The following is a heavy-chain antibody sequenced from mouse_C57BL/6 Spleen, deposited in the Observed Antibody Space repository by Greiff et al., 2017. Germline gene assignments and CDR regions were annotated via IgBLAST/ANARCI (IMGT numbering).Heavy chain of an antibody. Sequence: VQLQQSGPELVKPGASVKISCKASGYSFTGYYMNWVKQSPEKSLEWIGEINPSTGGTTYNQKFKAKATLTVDKSSSTAYMQLKSLTSEDSAVYYCARSGGSSGYFDYWGQGTTLTVSS. CDR1: GYSFTGYY. D-gene: IGHD1-1*01. CDR3: ARSGGSSGYFDY. J-gene: IGHJ2*01. CDR2: INPSTGGT. V-gene: IGHV1-42*01.